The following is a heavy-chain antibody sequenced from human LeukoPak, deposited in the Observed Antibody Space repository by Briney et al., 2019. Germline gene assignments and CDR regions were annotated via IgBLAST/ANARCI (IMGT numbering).Heavy chain of an antibody. V-gene: IGHV4-61*02. CDR3: ARDGGVGCSGGCCYVG. CDR2: IYTSGST. J-gene: IGHJ4*02. D-gene: IGHD2-15*01. CDR1: GGSISSGSYY. Sequence: SQTLSLTCTVSGGSISSGSYYWSWIRQPAGKGLEWIGRIYTSGSTNYNPSLKSRVTISVDTSKNQFSLKLSSVTAADTAVYYCARDGGVGCSGGCCYVGWGQGTLVTVSS.